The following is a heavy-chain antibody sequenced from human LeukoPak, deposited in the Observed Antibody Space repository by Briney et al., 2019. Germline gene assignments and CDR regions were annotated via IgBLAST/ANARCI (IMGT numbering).Heavy chain of an antibody. V-gene: IGHV1-46*01. J-gene: IGHJ3*02. Sequence: GASVKVSCKASGYTFTSYYMHWVRQAPGQGLEWMGIINPSGGSTSYAQKFQGRVTMTRDTSTSTVYMELSSPRSEDTAVYYCARGDCGGDCYPIAFDIWGQGTMVTVSS. D-gene: IGHD2-21*02. CDR1: GYTFTSYY. CDR3: ARGDCGGDCYPIAFDI. CDR2: INPSGGST.